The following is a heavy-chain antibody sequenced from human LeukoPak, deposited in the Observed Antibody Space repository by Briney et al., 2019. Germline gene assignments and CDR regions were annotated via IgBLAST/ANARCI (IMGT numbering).Heavy chain of an antibody. Sequence: GGSLRLSCAASGFTFSSFAMIWVRQAPGKGLEWVAVISYDGSNKYYADSVKGRFTISRDNSKNTLYLQMNSLRAEDTAVYYCAKDRLVGGFDYWGQGTLVTVSS. V-gene: IGHV3-30*18. CDR3: AKDRLVGGFDY. D-gene: IGHD6-19*01. CDR2: ISYDGSNK. CDR1: GFTFSSFA. J-gene: IGHJ4*02.